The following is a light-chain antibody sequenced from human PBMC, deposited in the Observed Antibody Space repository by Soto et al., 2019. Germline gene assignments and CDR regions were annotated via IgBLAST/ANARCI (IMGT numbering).Light chain of an antibody. CDR3: QRYNNWPLT. CDR1: HGISSY. CDR2: DTS. Sequence: DIQLTQSPSFLSACVGDRVTITCRASHGISSYLAWFQQKPGQTPRLLIYDTSTRATGVPARFSGSRSGTEFTLTINSLQSEDFAVYYCQRYNNWPLTFGGGTKVDIK. J-gene: IGKJ4*01. V-gene: IGKV1-9*01.